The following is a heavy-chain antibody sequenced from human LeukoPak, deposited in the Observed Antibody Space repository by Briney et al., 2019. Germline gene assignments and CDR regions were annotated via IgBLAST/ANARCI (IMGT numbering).Heavy chain of an antibody. CDR3: ARAGRWELLHEGPDY. D-gene: IGHD1-26*01. CDR1: GFTFSSYW. CDR2: INSDGSST. J-gene: IGHJ4*02. Sequence: GGSLRLSCAASGFTFSSYWMHWVRQAPGKGLEWVSRINSDGSSTSYADSVKGRFTTSRDNTKNTLYVQMNSLRAEDTAVYYCARAGRWELLHEGPDYWGQGTLVTVSS. V-gene: IGHV3-74*01.